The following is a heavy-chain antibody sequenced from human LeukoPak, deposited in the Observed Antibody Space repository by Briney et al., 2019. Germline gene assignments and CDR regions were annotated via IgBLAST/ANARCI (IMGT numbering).Heavy chain of an antibody. CDR3: ARAWSLQPYFDY. D-gene: IGHD3-3*01. CDR2: MNPNSGNT. CDR1: GYTFTSYD. V-gene: IGHV1-8*01. J-gene: IGHJ4*02. Sequence: ASVKVSCKASGYTFTSYDINWARQATGQGLEWMGWMNPNSGNTGYAQKFQGRVTMTRNTSISTAYMELSSLRSEDTAVYYCARAWSLQPYFDYWGQGTLVTVSS.